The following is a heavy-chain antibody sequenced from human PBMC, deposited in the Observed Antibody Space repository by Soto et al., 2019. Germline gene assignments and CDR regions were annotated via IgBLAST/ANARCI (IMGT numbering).Heavy chain of an antibody. Sequence: ASVKVSCKASGYIFTGYYMHWVRQAPGQGLEWMGWINPKSGSTNYAQKFQGWVTMTRDTSISTAYMELSRLRSEDTAVYYCAASYSNYAYWGQGTLVTVSS. CDR3: AASYSNYAY. CDR2: INPKSGST. D-gene: IGHD4-4*01. J-gene: IGHJ4*02. V-gene: IGHV1-2*04. CDR1: GYIFTGYY.